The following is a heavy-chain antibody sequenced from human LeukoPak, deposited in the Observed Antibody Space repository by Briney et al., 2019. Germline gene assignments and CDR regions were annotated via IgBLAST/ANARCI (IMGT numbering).Heavy chain of an antibody. J-gene: IGHJ4*02. Sequence: PGGSLRLSCAASGFTLGTHCMTWVRQAPGKGLEWVSSISSSSNYIHYADSVKGRFTISRYNAENSLYLQMNGLRAEDTAMYYCVRSQGGYYYDSSGYYQGPLDYWGQGTLVTVSS. CDR1: GFTLGTHC. CDR3: VRSQGGYYYDSSGYYQGPLDY. CDR2: ISSSSNYI. V-gene: IGHV3-21*01. D-gene: IGHD3-22*01.